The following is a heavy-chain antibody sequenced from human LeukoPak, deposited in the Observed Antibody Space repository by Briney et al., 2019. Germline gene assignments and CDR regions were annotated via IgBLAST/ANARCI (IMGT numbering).Heavy chain of an antibody. J-gene: IGHJ4*02. Sequence: ASVKVSCKASGYTFTSYGISWVRQAPGQGLEWMGWISAYNGNTNYAQKLQGRVIMTTDTSTSTAYMELRSLRSDDTAVYYCARVDYSGYDYSLDYWGQGTLVTVSS. D-gene: IGHD5-12*01. CDR1: GYTFTSYG. CDR3: ARVDYSGYDYSLDY. V-gene: IGHV1-18*01. CDR2: ISAYNGNT.